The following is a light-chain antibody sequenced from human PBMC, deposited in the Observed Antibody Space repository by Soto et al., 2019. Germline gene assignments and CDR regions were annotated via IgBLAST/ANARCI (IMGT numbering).Light chain of an antibody. CDR1: QSIGIW. CDR3: QQYNSYSWT. J-gene: IGKJ1*01. Sequence: EIQMTQSPSTLSASLGDRATISCRASQSIGIWLAWYQQKPGKPPRLLIYGASRMESGIPARFSGSGSGTEFTLTIRSLQSEDFAAYYCQQYNSYSWTFGQGTKVDIK. CDR2: GAS. V-gene: IGKV1-5*01.